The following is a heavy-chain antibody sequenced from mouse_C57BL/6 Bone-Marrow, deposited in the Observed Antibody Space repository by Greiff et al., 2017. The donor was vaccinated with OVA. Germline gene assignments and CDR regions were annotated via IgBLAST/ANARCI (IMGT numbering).Heavy chain of an antibody. CDR2: IYPRSGNT. CDR1: GYTLTSYG. J-gene: IGHJ3*01. Sequence: QVQLKESGAELARPGASVKLSCKASGYTLTSYGISWVKQRTGQGLEWIGEIYPRSGNTYYNEKFKGKATLTADKSSSTAYMELRSLTSEDSAVYFCARGALDWFAYWGQGTLVTVSA. CDR3: ARGALDWFAY. V-gene: IGHV1-81*01.